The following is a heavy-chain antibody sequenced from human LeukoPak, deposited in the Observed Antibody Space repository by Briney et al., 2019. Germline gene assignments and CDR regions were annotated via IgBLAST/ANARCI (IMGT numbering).Heavy chain of an antibody. CDR3: AKSRISGSLGLEGYFDY. J-gene: IGHJ4*02. V-gene: IGHV3-23*01. Sequence: GGSLRLSCAASGFTFRTYAMSWVRQAPGKGLEWVSIISGGGGTTYYADSVRGRFTISRDNSKNTLYLQMNSLRAEDTARCYCAKSRISGSLGLEGYFDYWGQEILVTVSS. CDR2: ISGGGGTT. D-gene: IGHD1-26*01. CDR1: GFTFRTYA.